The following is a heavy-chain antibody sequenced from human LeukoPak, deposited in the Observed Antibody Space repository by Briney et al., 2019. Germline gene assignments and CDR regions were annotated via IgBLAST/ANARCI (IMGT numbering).Heavy chain of an antibody. D-gene: IGHD4-17*01. J-gene: IGHJ4*02. CDR1: GFTFSSYT. Sequence: SGGSLRLHCAASGFTFSSYTMSWVRQAPGEGLEWLSAISGRGESTFYAPSVKGRFAISRDNSDNTLYLQMSSLRVDDTAVYFCAKERQTGDYFTSDYWGQGTLVTVSS. CDR2: ISGRGEST. CDR3: AKERQTGDYFTSDY. V-gene: IGHV3-23*01.